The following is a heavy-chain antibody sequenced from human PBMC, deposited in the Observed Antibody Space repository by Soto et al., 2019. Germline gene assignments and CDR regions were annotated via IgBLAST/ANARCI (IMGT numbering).Heavy chain of an antibody. J-gene: IGHJ5*02. CDR3: ARDKAGSSSVNNPYWFDP. CDR2: INPNSGGT. Sequence: QVPLVQSGAEVKKPGASVKVSCKASGYTFTGYYMHWVRQAPGQGLAWRGWINPNSGGTNSAQTVQGWVTMTRDTSISTAYMELSRLGSDDTAVYYWARDKAGSSSVNNPYWFDPWGQGTLVTV. V-gene: IGHV1-2*04. CDR1: GYTFTGYY. D-gene: IGHD6-13*01.